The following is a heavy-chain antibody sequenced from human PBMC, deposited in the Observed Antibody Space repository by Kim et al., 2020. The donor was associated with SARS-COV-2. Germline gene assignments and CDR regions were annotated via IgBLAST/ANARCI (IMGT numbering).Heavy chain of an antibody. Sequence: GGSLRLSCAASGFTFSSYGMHWVRQAPGKGLEWVAVISYDGSNKYYADSVKGRFTISRDNSKNTLYLQMNSLRAEDTAVYYCAKEVGVRQYYFDYWGQGTLVTVSS. CDR3: AKEVGVRQYYFDY. V-gene: IGHV3-30*18. D-gene: IGHD1-26*01. J-gene: IGHJ4*02. CDR1: GFTFSSYG. CDR2: ISYDGSNK.